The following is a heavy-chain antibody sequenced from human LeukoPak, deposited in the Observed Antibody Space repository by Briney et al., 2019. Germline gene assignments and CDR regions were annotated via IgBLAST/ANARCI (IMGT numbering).Heavy chain of an antibody. Sequence: PSETLSHTCSVSGGSISGYYWSWVRQAPGKGLEYVSAISSNGGSTYYADSVKGRFTISRDNSKNTLYFQMNSLRAEDTAAYYCAIAAAATEAFDIWGQGTMVTVSA. CDR2: ISSNGGST. CDR1: GGSISGYY. V-gene: IGHV3-64D*06. D-gene: IGHD6-13*01. J-gene: IGHJ3*02. CDR3: AIAAAATEAFDI.